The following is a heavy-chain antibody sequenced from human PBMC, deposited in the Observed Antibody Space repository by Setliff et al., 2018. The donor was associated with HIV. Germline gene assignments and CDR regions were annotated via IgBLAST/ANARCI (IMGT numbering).Heavy chain of an antibody. J-gene: IGHJ3*02. CDR3: ARDRTYSPSAFDI. CDR1: GYTFTSYY. D-gene: IGHD6-13*01. CDR2: INPSDGST. V-gene: IGHV1-46*01. Sequence: ASVKVSCKASGYTFTSYYMHWVRQAPGQGLEWMGIINPSDGSTIYAQKFQGRVTITTDESTSTAYMELSSLRSEDTAVYYCARDRTYSPSAFDIWGQGTMVTVSS.